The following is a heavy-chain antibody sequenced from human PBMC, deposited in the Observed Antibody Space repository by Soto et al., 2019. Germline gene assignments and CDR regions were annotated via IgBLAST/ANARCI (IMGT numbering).Heavy chain of an antibody. V-gene: IGHV4-30-2*01. J-gene: IGHJ4*02. D-gene: IGHD4-17*01. CDR1: GGSISSGGYS. CDR3: ARGVTTVTTFDY. CDR2: IYHSGST. Sequence: QLQLQESGSGLVKPSQTLSLTCAVSGGSISSGGYSCNWIRQPPGKGLEWIGYIYHSGSTYYNPSLKSRVTISVDRSKNQFSLKLISATAADTAVYYCARGVTTVTTFDYWGQGTLVTVSS.